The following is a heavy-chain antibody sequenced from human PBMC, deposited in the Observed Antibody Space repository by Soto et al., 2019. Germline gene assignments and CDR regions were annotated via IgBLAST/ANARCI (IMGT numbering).Heavy chain of an antibody. J-gene: IGHJ6*03. CDR1: GYTFTSYA. CDR2: INAGNGNT. Sequence: QVQLVQSGAEVKKPGASVKVSCKASGYTFTSYAMHWVRQAPGQRLEWMGWINAGNGNTKYSQKFQGRVTITRDTSASTTYMELSRLRSEETAVYYCASDYALLRYYYYYMDVWGKGTTVTVSS. D-gene: IGHD3-16*01. CDR3: ASDYALLRYYYYYMDV. V-gene: IGHV1-3*01.